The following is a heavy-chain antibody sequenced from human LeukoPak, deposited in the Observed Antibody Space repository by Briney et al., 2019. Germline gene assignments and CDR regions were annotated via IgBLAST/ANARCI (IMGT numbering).Heavy chain of an antibody. J-gene: IGHJ3*02. CDR1: GGSISSSSYY. CDR2: IYYSGST. Sequence: SETLSLTCTVSGGSISSSSYYWGWIRQPPGKGLEWIGSIYYSGSTYYNPSLKSRVTILVDTSKNQFSLKLSSVTAADTALYYCVRGFRKRMAAAGVARVDAFDIWGQGTVVTVSS. CDR3: VRGFRKRMAAAGVARVDAFDI. D-gene: IGHD6-13*01. V-gene: IGHV4-39*07.